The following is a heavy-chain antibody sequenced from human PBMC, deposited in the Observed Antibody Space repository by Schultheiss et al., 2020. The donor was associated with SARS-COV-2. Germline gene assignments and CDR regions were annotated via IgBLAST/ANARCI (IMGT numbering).Heavy chain of an antibody. Sequence: GESLKISCAASGFTFSSYAMSWVRQAPGKGLEWVSSISSSSSYIYYADSVKGRFTISRDNAKNSLYLQMNSLRAENTAVYYCARVPTRVPAALPLFDWYFDLWGRGTLVTVSS. V-gene: IGHV3-21*01. CDR1: GFTFSSYA. D-gene: IGHD2-2*01. J-gene: IGHJ2*01. CDR2: ISSSSSYI. CDR3: ARVPTRVPAALPLFDWYFDL.